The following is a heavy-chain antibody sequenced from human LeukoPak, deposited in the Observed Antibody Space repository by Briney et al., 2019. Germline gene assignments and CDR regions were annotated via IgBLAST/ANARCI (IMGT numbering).Heavy chain of an antibody. V-gene: IGHV3-21*01. Sequence: GGSLRLSCAASGFTFSRYSMNWVRQAPGKGLEWVSSISSSSSYIYYADSVKGRFTISRDNAKNSLYLQMNSLRAEDTAVYYCARDIVGATKDDYWGQGTLVTVSS. CDR2: ISSSSSYI. J-gene: IGHJ4*02. CDR3: ARDIVGATKDDY. CDR1: GFTFSRYS. D-gene: IGHD1-26*01.